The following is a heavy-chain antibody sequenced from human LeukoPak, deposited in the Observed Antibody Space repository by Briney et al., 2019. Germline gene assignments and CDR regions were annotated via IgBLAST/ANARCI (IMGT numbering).Heavy chain of an antibody. J-gene: IGHJ3*02. D-gene: IGHD3-10*01. CDR3: ARVNGRGPHPQTRIYAFDI. CDR2: FDPEDGET. V-gene: IGHV1-24*01. Sequence: ASVKVSCKVSGYTLTELSMHWVRQAPGKGLEWMGGFDPEDGETIYAQKFQGRVTMTEDTSTDTAYMELSSLRSEDTAVYYCARVNGRGPHPQTRIYAFDIWGQGTMVTVSS. CDR1: GYTLTELS.